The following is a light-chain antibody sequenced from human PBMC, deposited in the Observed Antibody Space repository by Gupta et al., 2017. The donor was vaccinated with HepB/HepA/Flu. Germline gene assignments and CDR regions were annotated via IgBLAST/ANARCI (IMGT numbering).Light chain of an antibody. CDR1: QRLNTY. Sequence: LLTQSPATLSLSPGERATLFCRASQRLNTYLVWFQQKPGQAPRLLIYGSSNRATGIPARFSASGAGTDFSLTISSREPEDFAVYYCQQRNGGHPGITFGQGTRLEMK. V-gene: IGKV3-11*01. CDR3: QQRNGGHPGIT. J-gene: IGKJ5*01. CDR2: GSS.